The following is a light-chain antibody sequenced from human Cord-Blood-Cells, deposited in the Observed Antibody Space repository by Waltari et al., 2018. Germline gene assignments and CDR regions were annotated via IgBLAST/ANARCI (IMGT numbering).Light chain of an antibody. CDR3: SLYASSSTLVV. CDR2: DGS. Sequence: QSALTQPASVSGSPGQPITISCTGTSSDVGAYNYVSWYQQHPGKSPKLMLYDGSNLPSRLANRLCGSKSGNTASLNISVLQAEDDADIYCSLYASSSTLVVFGGGTKLTVL. V-gene: IGLV2-14*01. J-gene: IGLJ2*01. CDR1: SSDVGAYNY.